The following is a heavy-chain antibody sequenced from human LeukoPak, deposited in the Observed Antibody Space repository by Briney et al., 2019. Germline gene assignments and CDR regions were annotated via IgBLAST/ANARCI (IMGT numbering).Heavy chain of an antibody. V-gene: IGHV1-46*01. J-gene: IGHJ4*02. D-gene: IGHD3-16*01. CDR3: ARYSSTFYFDS. CDR2: INPSGGST. Sequence: ASVKVSCKASGYTFTGYYMHWVRQAPGQGLEWMGIINPSGGSTNYAQKFQGRVTMTRDTSTSTVYMDLSSLRSEDTAVYYCARYSSTFYFDSWGQGTLVTVSS. CDR1: GYTFTGYY.